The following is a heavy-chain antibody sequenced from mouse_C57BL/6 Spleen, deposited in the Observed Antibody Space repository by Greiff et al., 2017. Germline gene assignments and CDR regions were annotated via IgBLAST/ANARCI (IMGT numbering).Heavy chain of an antibody. CDR3: VRGANCDLYYFDS. Sequence: QVQLKESGAELVKPGASVKMSCKAPGYTFTTYPIEWMTQNHGKSLEWIGNFHPYNDDTKYNEKFKGKATLTVEKSSSTVYLELSRLTSLESVVYVCVRGANCDLYYFDSRGEGTTLTVSS. J-gene: IGHJ2*01. V-gene: IGHV1-47*01. D-gene: IGHD4-1*01. CDR2: FHPYNDDT. CDR1: GYTFTTYP.